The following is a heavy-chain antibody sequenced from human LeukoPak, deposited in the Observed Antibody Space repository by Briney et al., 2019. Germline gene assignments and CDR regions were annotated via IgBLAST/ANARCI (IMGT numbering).Heavy chain of an antibody. CDR1: GFTFSSYA. CDR2: ISGSGGST. V-gene: IGHV3-23*01. D-gene: IGHD6-19*01. CDR3: AKCVAGTLIAPDY. J-gene: IGHJ4*02. Sequence: GGSLRLSCAASGFTFSSYAMSWVRQAPGKGLEWVSAISGSGGSTYYADSVKGRFTISRDNSKNTLYLQMNSLRAEDTAVYYCAKCVAGTLIAPDYWGQRTLVTVSS.